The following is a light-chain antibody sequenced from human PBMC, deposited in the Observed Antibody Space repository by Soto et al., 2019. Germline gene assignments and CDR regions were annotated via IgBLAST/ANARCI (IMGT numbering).Light chain of an antibody. CDR2: GAS. J-gene: IGKJ3*01. CDR3: HLYGGSRPRAT. CDR1: QSIDVSH. V-gene: IGKV3-20*01. Sequence: EVVLTQSPATLSLSPGARATLSCRASQSIDVSHLAWYQHKGVQSPSLLIHGASTRAPGVPDRFSGRGFGTVYSLIIARLEPDDFGLYYLHLYGGSRPRATFGPGTTVEMK.